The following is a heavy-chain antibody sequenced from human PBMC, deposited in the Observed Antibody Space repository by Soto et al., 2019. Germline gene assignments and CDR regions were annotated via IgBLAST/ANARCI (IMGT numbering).Heavy chain of an antibody. D-gene: IGHD3-22*01. CDR3: ARGLRYYYDSSGYY. Sequence: QVQLVQSGAEVKKPGASVKVSCKASGYTFTSYDINWVRQATGQGLEWMGWMNPNSGNTGYAQKFQGRVTMTRNTSISTAYMELGSLRSEDTAVYYCARGLRYYYDSSGYYWGQGTLVTVSS. CDR2: MNPNSGNT. CDR1: GYTFTSYD. J-gene: IGHJ4*02. V-gene: IGHV1-8*01.